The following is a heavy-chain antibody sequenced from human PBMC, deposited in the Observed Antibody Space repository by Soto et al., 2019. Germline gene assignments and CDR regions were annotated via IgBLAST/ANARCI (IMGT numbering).Heavy chain of an antibody. D-gene: IGHD2-2*01. V-gene: IGHV3-30*18. CDR2: ISYDGSNK. Sequence: GGSLRLSCAASGFTFSSYGMHWVRQAPGKGLELVAVISYDGSNKYYADSVKGRFTISRDNSKNTLYLQMNSLRAEDTAVYYCANEVGVPAAMFSPYYYYMDVWGKGTTVTVSS. CDR1: GFTFSSYG. J-gene: IGHJ6*03. CDR3: ANEVGVPAAMFSPYYYYMDV.